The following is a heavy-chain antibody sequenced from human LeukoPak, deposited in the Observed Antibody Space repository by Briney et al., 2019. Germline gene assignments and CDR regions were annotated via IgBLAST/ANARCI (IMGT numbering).Heavy chain of an antibody. CDR2: INPNSGGT. D-gene: IGHD3-22*01. Sequence: ASVKVSCKASGGTFRRYAISWVRQAPGQGLEWMGWINPNSGGTNYAQKFQDRVTMTRDTSINTFYMELSRLRSDDTAVYYCGRDYYDSSGDGAFDIWGQGTMVTVSS. J-gene: IGHJ3*02. V-gene: IGHV1-2*02. CDR1: GGTFRRYA. CDR3: GRDYYDSSGDGAFDI.